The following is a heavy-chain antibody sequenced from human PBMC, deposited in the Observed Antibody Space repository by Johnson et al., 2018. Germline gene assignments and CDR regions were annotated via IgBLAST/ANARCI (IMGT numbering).Heavy chain of an antibody. CDR1: GFTFSSYA. CDR3: ARAISPVGVTAIKAFDI. D-gene: IGHD2-21*02. Sequence: QVQLVESGGGVVQPGRSLRLSCAASGFTFSSYAMHWVRQAPGKGLEWVAVISYDGSNKYYADSVKGRFTISRDNSKNTLYLQMNSLRAEDTAVYYCARAISPVGVTAIKAFDIGGQGTMVTVSS. V-gene: IGHV3-30-3*01. CDR2: ISYDGSNK. J-gene: IGHJ3*02.